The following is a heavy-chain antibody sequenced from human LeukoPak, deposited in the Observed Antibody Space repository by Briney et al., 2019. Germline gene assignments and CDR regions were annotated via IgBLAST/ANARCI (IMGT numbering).Heavy chain of an antibody. J-gene: IGHJ4*02. CDR2: INHSGST. CDR1: GGSFSGYY. D-gene: IGHD5-24*01. V-gene: IGHV4-34*01. Sequence: PSETPSLTCAVYGGSFSGYYWSWIRQPPGKGLEWIGEINHSGSTNYNPSLKSRVTISVDTSKNQFSLKLSSVTAADTAVYYCAAHGGYKFDYWGQGTLVTVSS. CDR3: AAHGGYKFDY.